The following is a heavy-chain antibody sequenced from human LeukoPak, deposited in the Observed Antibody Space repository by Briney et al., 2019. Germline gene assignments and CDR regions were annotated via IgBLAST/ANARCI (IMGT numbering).Heavy chain of an antibody. CDR3: ARDVGFNNGWPA. CDR2: ISVGGSDE. V-gene: IGHV3-48*03. CDR1: GFRFNTYE. D-gene: IGHD6-19*01. Sequence: GGSLRLSCAVSGFRFNTYEMNWVRQAPGKGLEWIAYISVGGSDEDYADSVKGRFTISRDNAKNSLFLQMNSLRVEDTAVYYCARDVGFNNGWPAWGQGTLVTVSS. J-gene: IGHJ5*02.